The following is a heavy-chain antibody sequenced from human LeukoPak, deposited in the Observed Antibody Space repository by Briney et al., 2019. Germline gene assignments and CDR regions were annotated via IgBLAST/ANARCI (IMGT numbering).Heavy chain of an antibody. V-gene: IGHV3-23*01. CDR3: AKLVGATGLSPSDY. J-gene: IGHJ4*02. CDR2: ISGGGGTT. Sequence: GGSLRLSCAASGFTFSSYAMSWVRQAPGKGLEWVSAISGGGGTTYYADSVKGRFTISRDNSKNTLYLQMNSLRAEDTAVYYCAKLVGATGLSPSDYWGQGTLVTVSS. CDR1: GFTFSSYA. D-gene: IGHD1-26*01.